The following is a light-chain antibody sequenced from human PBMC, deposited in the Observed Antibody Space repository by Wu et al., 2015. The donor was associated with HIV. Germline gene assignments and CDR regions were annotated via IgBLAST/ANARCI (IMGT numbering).Light chain of an antibody. CDR2: GAA. Sequence: EIVLTQSPGTLSLSPGERATLSCRASQSVSSRYLAWYQQKPGQAPRLLIYGAANRATDIPDRFSGSGSGTDFTLTISRLEPEDFALYYCQQYGSSPIFTFGPGTKVDIK. J-gene: IGKJ3*01. CDR1: QSVSSRY. CDR3: QQYGSSPIFT. V-gene: IGKV3-20*01.